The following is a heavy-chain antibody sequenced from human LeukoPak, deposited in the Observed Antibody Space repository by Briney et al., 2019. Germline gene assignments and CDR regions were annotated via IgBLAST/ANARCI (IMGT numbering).Heavy chain of an antibody. CDR3: AKDRYYYYMDV. CDR2: ISNDGSNK. J-gene: IGHJ6*03. CDR1: TFTFSSYA. V-gene: IGHV3-30*04. Sequence: GGSLRLSCAASTFTFSSYAMHWVRQGPGKGLEWVTVISNDGSNKYYADSVKGRFTISRDNSKNTLYLQMNSLRAEDTAVYYCAKDRYYYYMDVWGKGTTVTISS.